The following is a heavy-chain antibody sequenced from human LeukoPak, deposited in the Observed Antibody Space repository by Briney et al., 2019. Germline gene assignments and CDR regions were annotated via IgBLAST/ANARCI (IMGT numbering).Heavy chain of an antibody. CDR2: INPSGGST. Sequence: GASVKVSCKASGYTFTSYYMHWVRQAPGQGLEWMGIINPSGGSTSYAQKFQGRVTMTRDTSTSTVYMELSSLRSEDTAVYYRARDVGDCSSTSCYTIYYGMDVWGQGTTVTVSS. CDR1: GYTFTSYY. J-gene: IGHJ6*02. D-gene: IGHD2-2*02. CDR3: ARDVGDCSSTSCYTIYYGMDV. V-gene: IGHV1-46*01.